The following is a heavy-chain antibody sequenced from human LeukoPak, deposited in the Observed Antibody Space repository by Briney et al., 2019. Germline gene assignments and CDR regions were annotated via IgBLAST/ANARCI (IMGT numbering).Heavy chain of an antibody. CDR2: ISYDGSNK. D-gene: IGHD3-10*01. Sequence: GGSLRLSCAASGFTFSSYAMHWVRQAPGKGLEWGAVISYDGSNKYYADSAKGRFTISRDNSKNTLYLQMNSLRAEDTAVYYCARGGGGDSSGRNWFDPWGQGTLVTVSS. J-gene: IGHJ5*02. CDR3: ARGGGGDSSGRNWFDP. V-gene: IGHV3-30*04. CDR1: GFTFSSYA.